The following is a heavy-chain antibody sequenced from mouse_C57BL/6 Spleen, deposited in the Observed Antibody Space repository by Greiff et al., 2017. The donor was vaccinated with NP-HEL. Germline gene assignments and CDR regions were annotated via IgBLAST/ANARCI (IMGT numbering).Heavy chain of an antibody. CDR3: ARGGIITTVVEGFAY. CDR2: INPGSGGT. Sequence: VKLQESGAELVRPGTSVKVSCKASGYAFTNYLIEWVKQRPGQGLEWIGVINPGSGGTNYNEKFKGKATLTADKSSSTAYMQLSSLTSEDSAVYFCARGGIITTVVEGFAYWGQGTLVTVSA. V-gene: IGHV1-54*01. J-gene: IGHJ3*01. CDR1: GYAFTNYL. D-gene: IGHD1-1*01.